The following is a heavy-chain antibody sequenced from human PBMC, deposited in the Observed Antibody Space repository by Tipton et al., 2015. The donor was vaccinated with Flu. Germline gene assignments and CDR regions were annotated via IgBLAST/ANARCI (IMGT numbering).Heavy chain of an antibody. CDR2: INPNSGGT. D-gene: IGHD6-6*01. CDR3: ARDEAARRNDY. CDR1: GYTFTGYY. J-gene: IGHJ4*02. Sequence: QSGAEVKKPGASVKVSCKASGYTFTGYYMHWVRPAPGQGLEWMGWINPNSGGTNYEQKLQGRVTMTTDTSTSTAYMELRSVRSDDTAVYYCARDEAARRNDYWGQGTLVTVSS. V-gene: IGHV1-2*02.